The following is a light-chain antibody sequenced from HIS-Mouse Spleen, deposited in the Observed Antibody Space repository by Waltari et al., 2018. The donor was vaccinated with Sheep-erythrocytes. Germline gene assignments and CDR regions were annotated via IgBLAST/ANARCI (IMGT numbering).Light chain of an antibody. V-gene: IGLV3-10*01. CDR2: EDS. CDR3: YSTDSSGNHWV. CDR1: ALSKTY. J-gene: IGLJ3*02. Sequence: SYELTQPPSVSVSPGQTARITCSGAALSKTYAYWYQQKSGQAPVLVIYEDSKRPSGIPERFSGSTSGTMATLTISGAQVEDEADYYCYSTDSSGNHWVFGGGTKLTVL.